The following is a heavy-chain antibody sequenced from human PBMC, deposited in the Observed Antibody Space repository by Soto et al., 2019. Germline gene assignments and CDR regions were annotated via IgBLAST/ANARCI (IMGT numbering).Heavy chain of an antibody. D-gene: IGHD2-15*01. V-gene: IGHV3-30-3*01. CDR2: ISYDGSNK. CDR3: ARTVRSGGPTTD. Sequence: QVQLVESGGGVVQPGRSLRLSCAASGFTFSSYAMHWVRQAPGKGLEWVAVISYDGSNKYYADSVKGRFTISRDNSKNTLYLQMNSLRAVDTAVYYCARTVRSGGPTTDWGQGTLVTVSS. J-gene: IGHJ4*02. CDR1: GFTFSSYA.